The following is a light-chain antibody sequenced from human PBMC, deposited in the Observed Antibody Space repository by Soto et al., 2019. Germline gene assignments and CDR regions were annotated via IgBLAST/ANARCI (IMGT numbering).Light chain of an antibody. CDR1: QTISSTY. J-gene: IGKJ1*01. Sequence: EIVLAQSQGTLPLSPGDGATLSCRASQTISSTYLAWYQQKPGQAPRLLIYAASTRATGIPDRFSGSGSGTDFTLTISRLEPEDFAVYYCQQYGSSPKTFGQGTKVDI. V-gene: IGKV3-20*01. CDR2: AAS. CDR3: QQYGSSPKT.